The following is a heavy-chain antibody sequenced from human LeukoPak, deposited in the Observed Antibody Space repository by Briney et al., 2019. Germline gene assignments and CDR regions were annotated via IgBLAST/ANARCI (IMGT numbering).Heavy chain of an antibody. CDR2: ISWNSGSI. V-gene: IGHV3-9*01. Sequence: GGSLRLSCAASGFTFDDYAMHWVRQAPGKGLERVSGISWNSGSIGYADSVKGRFTISRDNAKNSLYLQMNSLRAEDTALYYCAKVPGGSGSYSDDAFDIWGQGTMVTVSS. D-gene: IGHD1-26*01. CDR1: GFTFDDYA. CDR3: AKVPGGSGSYSDDAFDI. J-gene: IGHJ3*02.